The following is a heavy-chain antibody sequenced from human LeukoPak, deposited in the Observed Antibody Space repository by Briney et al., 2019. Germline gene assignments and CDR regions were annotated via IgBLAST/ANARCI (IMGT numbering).Heavy chain of an antibody. CDR3: ARHEFDSGSLPYFDY. J-gene: IGHJ4*02. CDR1: GFSIRGYY. V-gene: IGHV4-59*08. CDR2: IYYSGST. D-gene: IGHD3-10*01. Sequence: VKPSETLSLTCTVSGFSIRGYYGSWLRPPPGKGVEWCGYIYYSGSTNYNPSLKSRVTISVDTSKNQFSLKLSAVTAADTAVYYCARHEFDSGSLPYFDYWGQGILVTVSS.